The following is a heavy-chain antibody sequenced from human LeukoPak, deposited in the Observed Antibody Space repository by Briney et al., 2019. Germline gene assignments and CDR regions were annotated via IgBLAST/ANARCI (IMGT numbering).Heavy chain of an antibody. J-gene: IGHJ4*02. D-gene: IGHD6-13*01. CDR2: ISYSGST. V-gene: IGHV4-31*03. CDR1: GGSLSSGDYY. CDR3: ARGVTPRSSVWLDY. Sequence: PSDTLSLTCTVSGGSLSSGDYYWSWIRQHPGKGLEWIGYISYSGSTYYKSSLKSRVTISADTSKKQFSLKLTSVTAADTAVYYCARGVTPRSSVWLDYWGQGILVTVSS.